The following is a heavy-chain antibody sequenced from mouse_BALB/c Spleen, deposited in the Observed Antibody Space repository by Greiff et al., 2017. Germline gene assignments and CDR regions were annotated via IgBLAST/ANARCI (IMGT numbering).Heavy chain of an antibody. CDR2: ISSGGST. D-gene: IGHD2-1*01. Sequence: EVMLVESGGGLVKPGGSLKLSCAASGFTFSSYAMSWVRQTPEKRLEWVASISSGGSTYYPDSVKGRFTISRDNARNILYLQMSSLRSEDTAMYYCARPLYYGNYVFFDYWGQGTTLTVSS. CDR1: GFTFSSYA. CDR3: ARPLYYGNYVFFDY. J-gene: IGHJ2*01. V-gene: IGHV5-6-5*01.